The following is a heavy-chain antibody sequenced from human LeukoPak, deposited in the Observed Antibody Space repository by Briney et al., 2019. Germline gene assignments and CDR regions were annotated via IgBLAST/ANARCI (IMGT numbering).Heavy chain of an antibody. CDR2: INNDGSNT. J-gene: IGHJ4*02. D-gene: IGHD3-3*01. V-gene: IGHV3-74*01. Sequence: GGSLRLSCAASGFTFSSYSMHWVRQAPGKGLVWVAGINNDGSNTNYADSVKGGFTISRDNPKNTLYLQKNSLRAEDTAVYFCARPLDFWSGYFDYWGLGTLVTVSS. CDR1: GFTFSSYS. CDR3: ARPLDFWSGYFDY.